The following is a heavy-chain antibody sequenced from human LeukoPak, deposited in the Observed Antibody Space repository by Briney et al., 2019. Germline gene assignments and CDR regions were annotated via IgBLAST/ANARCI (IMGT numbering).Heavy chain of an antibody. CDR2: ISSSGSTI. Sequence: QSGGSLRLSCAASGFTFGSYEMNWVRQAPGKGLEWVSYISSSGSTIYYADSVKGRFTISRDNAKNSLYLQMNGLRAEDTAVYYCARDDLPWGYFDYWGQGTLVTVSS. CDR3: ARDDLPWGYFDY. J-gene: IGHJ4*02. D-gene: IGHD3/OR15-3a*01. CDR1: GFTFGSYE. V-gene: IGHV3-48*03.